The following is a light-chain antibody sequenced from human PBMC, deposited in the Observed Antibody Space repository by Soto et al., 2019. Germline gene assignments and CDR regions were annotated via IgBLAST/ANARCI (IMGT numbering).Light chain of an antibody. Sequence: VLTQSPGTLSLSPGERATLSCRASQSVTSSYFAWYQQTPGQAPRLLIYGASSRATGIPARFSGSGSGTDFTLTISSLEPEDFAVYYCQQYGGSPPLTFGGGTTVEIK. CDR1: QSVTSSY. CDR2: GAS. J-gene: IGKJ4*01. CDR3: QQYGGSPPLT. V-gene: IGKV3-20*01.